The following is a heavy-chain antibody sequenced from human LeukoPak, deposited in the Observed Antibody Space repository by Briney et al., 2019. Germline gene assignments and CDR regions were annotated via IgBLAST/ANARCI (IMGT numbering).Heavy chain of an antibody. D-gene: IGHD5-18*01. Sequence: GGSLRLSCAASGFTFSSYSMNWVRQAPGKGLEWVSSISSSISYIYYADSVKGRFTISRDNAKNSLYLQMNSLRAEDTAVYYCARDRRIQLWLGQHGYFDYWGQGTLVTVSS. J-gene: IGHJ4*02. CDR3: ARDRRIQLWLGQHGYFDY. CDR2: ISSSISYI. CDR1: GFTFSSYS. V-gene: IGHV3-21*01.